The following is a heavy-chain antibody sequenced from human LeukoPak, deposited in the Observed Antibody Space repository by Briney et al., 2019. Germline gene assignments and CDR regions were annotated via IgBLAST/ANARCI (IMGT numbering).Heavy chain of an antibody. CDR2: INPSGGST. CDR1: GYTFTSYY. Sequence: GASVKVSCKASGYTFTSYYIDGLRQAPGQGLEWMGVINPSGGSTRNAQKFQGRVTMPGDPSTRTVYMELSSLTSDDTAVYYCARGTTDAYWGQGTPVTVSS. V-gene: IGHV1-46*01. D-gene: IGHD1-1*01. CDR3: ARGTTDAY. J-gene: IGHJ4*02.